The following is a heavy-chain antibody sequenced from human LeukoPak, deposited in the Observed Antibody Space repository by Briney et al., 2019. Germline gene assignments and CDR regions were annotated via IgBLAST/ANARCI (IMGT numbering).Heavy chain of an antibody. V-gene: IGHV3-74*01. J-gene: IGHJ4*02. CDR3: AVHSAGY. CDR1: GVTFSSYW. Sequence: GGSLRLSCAASGVTFSSYWMHWVRHTPGKGLVWVSRINSDGSSTSYADSVKGRFTISRDNAKTTLYLQMNSLRAEDTVVYYCAVHSAGYWGQGTLVTVSS. CDR2: INSDGSST. D-gene: IGHD2-21*01.